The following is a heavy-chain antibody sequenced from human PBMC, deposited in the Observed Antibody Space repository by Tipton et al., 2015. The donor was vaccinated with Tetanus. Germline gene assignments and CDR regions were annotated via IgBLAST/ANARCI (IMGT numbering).Heavy chain of an antibody. J-gene: IGHJ4*02. V-gene: IGHV4-31*03. Sequence: TLSLTCTVSGDSVSSGGYYWSWIRQHPGKGLEWIGDIYSSGSTYYSPSLKSRLTISIDTSKNQFSLKLNSVTAADTAVYYCARDQARGARGWNYFDHWGQGTLVTVSS. CDR1: GDSVSSGGYY. D-gene: IGHD1-26*01. CDR3: ARDQARGARGWNYFDH. CDR2: IYSSGST.